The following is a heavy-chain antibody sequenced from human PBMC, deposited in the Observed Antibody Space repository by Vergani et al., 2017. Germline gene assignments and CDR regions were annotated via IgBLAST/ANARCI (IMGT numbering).Heavy chain of an antibody. D-gene: IGHD3-22*01. J-gene: IGHJ4*02. CDR3: ARVSRGDYDGSR. Sequence: EVQLLESGGGLVQPGGSLRLSCAASGFTFSDFSMSWVRQAPGKGLEWVAFIGSSGPYINYADSVKGRFIISRDNAKNSLYLQMNSLRAEDTAVYYCARVSRGDYDGSRWDQGTLVTVSS. CDR1: GFTFSDFS. V-gene: IGHV3-21*01. CDR2: IGSSGPYI.